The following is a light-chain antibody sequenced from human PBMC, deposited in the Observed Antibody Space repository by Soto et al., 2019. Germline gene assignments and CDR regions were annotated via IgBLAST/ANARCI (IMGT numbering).Light chain of an antibody. CDR3: QQYNNGPPLT. CDR2: SAS. CDR1: QSISSN. V-gene: IGKV3-15*01. J-gene: IGKJ4*01. Sequence: EIMMTQSPATLSVSPGERATLSCRARQSISSNLAWYQQKPGQAPRLLIHSASTRATGIPARFSGSGSGTEFTLTISSLQSEDFALYYCQQYNNGPPLTFGGGTKVEIK.